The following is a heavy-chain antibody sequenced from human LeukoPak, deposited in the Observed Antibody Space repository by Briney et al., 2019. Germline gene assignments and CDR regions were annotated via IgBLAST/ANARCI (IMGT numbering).Heavy chain of an antibody. CDR1: GFTFDDYA. Sequence: GGSLRLSCAASGFTFDDYAMHWVRQAPGKGLEWVSLISGDGGSTYYADSVKGRFTISRDNSKNSLYLQMNGLRTGDTALYYCAKDPGNGYDFWSGYSDNWFDPWGQGTLVTVSS. CDR3: AKDPGNGYDFWSGYSDNWFDP. V-gene: IGHV3-43*02. CDR2: ISGDGGST. D-gene: IGHD3-3*01. J-gene: IGHJ5*02.